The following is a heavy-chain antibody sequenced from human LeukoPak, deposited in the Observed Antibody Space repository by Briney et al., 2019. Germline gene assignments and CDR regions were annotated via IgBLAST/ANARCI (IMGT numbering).Heavy chain of an antibody. V-gene: IGHV4-34*01. CDR2: INHSGST. CDR3: ARDRYHLS. J-gene: IGHJ4*02. CDR1: GGSFSGYY. D-gene: IGHD1-14*01. Sequence: PSETLSLTCAVYGGSFSGYYWSWIRQPPWKGLEWIGEINHSGSTNYNPSLKSRVTISVDTSKNQFSLKLSSVTAADTAVYYCARDRYHLSWGQGTLVTVSS.